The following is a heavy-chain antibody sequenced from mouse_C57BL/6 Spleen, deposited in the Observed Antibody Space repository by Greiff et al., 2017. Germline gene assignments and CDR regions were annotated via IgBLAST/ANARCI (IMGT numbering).Heavy chain of an antibody. Sequence: QVQLQQPGPELVKPGASVKISCKASGYAFSSSWMHWVKQRPGQGLEWIGRIYPSDGNTNYNGKFKGKATLTADKSSSTAYMQLSCLTSEDSAVXVCARTAFYYFDYWGQGTTLTVSS. J-gene: IGHJ2*01. V-gene: IGHV1-82*01. CDR3: ARTAFYYFDY. CDR2: IYPSDGNT. CDR1: GYAFSSSW.